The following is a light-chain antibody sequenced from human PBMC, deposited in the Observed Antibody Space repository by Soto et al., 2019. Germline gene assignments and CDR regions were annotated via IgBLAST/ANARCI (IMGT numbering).Light chain of an antibody. Sequence: DIQMTQYPYSLSASVGDRVTITCQASQDISNYLNWYQQKPGKAPKLLIYDASNLETGVPSRFSGSGSGTDFTFTISSLQPEDIATYYCQQYDNLPLTFGGGTKVDIK. CDR2: DAS. V-gene: IGKV1-33*01. CDR3: QQYDNLPLT. CDR1: QDISNY. J-gene: IGKJ4*01.